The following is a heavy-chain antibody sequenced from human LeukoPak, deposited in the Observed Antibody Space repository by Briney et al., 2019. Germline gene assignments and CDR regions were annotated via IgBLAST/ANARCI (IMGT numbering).Heavy chain of an antibody. D-gene: IGHD1-26*01. V-gene: IGHV3-30*18. CDR2: ISYDGSNK. CDR3: VKGRIVRATFPDY. J-gene: IGHJ4*02. Sequence: GGSLRLSCAASGFTFSRYGMHWGRQAPGKGLEWVAVISYDGSNKYYADSVKGRFTISRDNSKNTLYLQMNSLRAEDTAVYYCVKGRIVRATFPDYWGQGTLVTVSS. CDR1: GFTFSRYG.